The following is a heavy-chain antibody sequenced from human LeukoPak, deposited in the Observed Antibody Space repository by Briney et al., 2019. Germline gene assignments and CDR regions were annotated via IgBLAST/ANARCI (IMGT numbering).Heavy chain of an antibody. CDR1: GYTFTSYD. J-gene: IGHJ3*02. CDR2: MNPNSGNT. CDR3: ASWFGLDAFDI. D-gene: IGHD3-10*01. Sequence: ASVKVSCKASGYTFTSYDINWVREATGQGLEWMGWMNPNSGNTGYAQKFQGRVTMTRNTSISTAYMELSSLRSEDTAVYHSASWFGLDAFDIWGQGTMVTVSS. V-gene: IGHV1-8*01.